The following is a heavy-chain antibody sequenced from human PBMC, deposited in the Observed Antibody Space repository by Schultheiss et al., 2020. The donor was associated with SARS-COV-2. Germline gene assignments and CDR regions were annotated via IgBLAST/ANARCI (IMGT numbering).Heavy chain of an antibody. Sequence: SQTLSLTCAVYGGSFSGYYWSWIRQPAGKGLEWIGRIYTSGSTNYNPSLKSRVTISVDTSKNQFSLKLSSVTAADTAVYYCARARATTRSSDYWGQGTLVTVSS. V-gene: IGHV4-59*10. CDR1: GGSFSGYY. D-gene: IGHD1-26*01. CDR3: ARARATTRSSDY. CDR2: IYTSGST. J-gene: IGHJ4*02.